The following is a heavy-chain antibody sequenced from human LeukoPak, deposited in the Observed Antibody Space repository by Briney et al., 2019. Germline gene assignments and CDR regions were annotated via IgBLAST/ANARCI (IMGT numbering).Heavy chain of an antibody. Sequence: ASVKVSCKASGYTFTSYGISWVRQAPGQGLEWMGWINAYNGDINHAQKFQARVTMSTDTSTTTAYMGLGSLRSDDTAVYYCARDGSGHWFDPWGQGTLGTVS. D-gene: IGHD6-25*01. J-gene: IGHJ5*02. V-gene: IGHV1-18*04. CDR1: GYTFTSYG. CDR2: INAYNGDI. CDR3: ARDGSGHWFDP.